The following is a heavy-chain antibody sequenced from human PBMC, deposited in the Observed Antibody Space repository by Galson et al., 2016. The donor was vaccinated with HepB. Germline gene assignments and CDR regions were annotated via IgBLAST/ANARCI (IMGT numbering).Heavy chain of an antibody. CDR2: ISGSGVIT. V-gene: IGHV3-23*01. J-gene: IGHJ4*02. D-gene: IGHD6-25*01. CDR3: AKHKYSSEYYFDF. CDR1: GFIFSNYW. Sequence: SLRLSCAASGFIFSNYWMNWLRRAPGKGLEWVASISGSGVITYYADSVKGRFTISRDNSKDTVYLQMKNLRVEATAVYYCAKHKYSSEYYFDFWGQGALVTVSS.